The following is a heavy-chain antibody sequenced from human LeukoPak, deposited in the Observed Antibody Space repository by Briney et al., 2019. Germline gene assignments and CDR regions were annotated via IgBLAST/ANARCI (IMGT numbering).Heavy chain of an antibody. CDR2: INHSGST. D-gene: IGHD6-19*01. Sequence: SETLSLTCAVYGGSFIGYYWSWIRQPPGKGLEWIGEINHSGSTSYNPSLKSRVTMSVDRSKNQFSLKLSSVTAADTAVYYCARETVAGTHWGQGTLVTVSS. CDR1: GGSFIGYY. J-gene: IGHJ4*02. CDR3: ARETVAGTH. V-gene: IGHV4-34*01.